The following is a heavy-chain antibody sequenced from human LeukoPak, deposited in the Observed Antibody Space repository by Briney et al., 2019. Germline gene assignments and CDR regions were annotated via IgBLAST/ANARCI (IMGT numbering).Heavy chain of an antibody. D-gene: IGHD3-3*01. V-gene: IGHV1-8*01. CDR2: MNPNSGNT. Sequence: ASVKVSCKASGYTFTSYDINWVRQATGQGLEWMGWMNPNSGNTGYAQKFQGRVTMTRNTSISTAYMELSSLRSEDTAVYYCARGSTYYDLWSGYSKEVFDYWGQGTLVTVSS. J-gene: IGHJ4*02. CDR1: GYTFTSYD. CDR3: ARGSTYYDLWSGYSKEVFDY.